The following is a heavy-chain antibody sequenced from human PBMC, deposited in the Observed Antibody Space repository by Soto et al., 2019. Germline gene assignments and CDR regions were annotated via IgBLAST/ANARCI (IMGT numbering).Heavy chain of an antibody. CDR3: ATDRPPSSEEQWLSNWFDP. D-gene: IGHD6-19*01. Sequence: ASVKVSCKVSGYTLTELSMHWVRQAPGKGLEWMGGFDPEDGETIYAQKFQGRVTMTEDTSTDTAYMELGSLRSEDTAVYYCATDRPPSSEEQWLSNWFDPWGQGTLVTVSS. V-gene: IGHV1-24*01. J-gene: IGHJ5*02. CDR2: FDPEDGET. CDR1: GYTLTELS.